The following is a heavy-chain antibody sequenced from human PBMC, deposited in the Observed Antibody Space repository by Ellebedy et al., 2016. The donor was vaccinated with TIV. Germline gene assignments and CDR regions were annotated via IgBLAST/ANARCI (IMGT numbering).Heavy chain of an antibody. CDR2: INSIGGNT. Sequence: GESLKISCAASGFTFSSFGMIWVRQAPGKGLEWVSAINSIGGNTYYADSVKGRFTISRDNSENTLYLQMSSLRAEDTAVYYCAKGMVNTDYWGQGTLVTVSS. CDR1: GFTFSSFG. V-gene: IGHV3-23*01. CDR3: AKGMVNTDY. D-gene: IGHD2-8*01. J-gene: IGHJ4*02.